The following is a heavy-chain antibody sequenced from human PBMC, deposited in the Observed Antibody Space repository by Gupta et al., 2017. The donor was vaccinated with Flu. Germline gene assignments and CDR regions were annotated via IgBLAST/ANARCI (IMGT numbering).Heavy chain of an antibody. CDR3: ATNLHDYSNYGAVPWFDP. D-gene: IGHD4-4*01. V-gene: IGHV3-23*01. J-gene: IGHJ5*02. CDR2: ISGSGGST. Sequence: KGLEWVSAISGSGGSTYYADSVKGRFTISRDNSKNTLYLQMNSLRAEDTAVYYCATNLHDYSNYGAVPWFDPWGQGTLVTVSS.